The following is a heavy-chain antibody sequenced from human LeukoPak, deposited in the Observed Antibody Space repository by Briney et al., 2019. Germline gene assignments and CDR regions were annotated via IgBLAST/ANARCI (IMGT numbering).Heavy chain of an antibody. V-gene: IGHV3-30*18. CDR2: ISYDGSNK. CDR1: GFTFSSYG. D-gene: IGHD2-8*01. Sequence: GRSPRLSCAASGFTFSSYGMHWVRQAPGKGLEWVAVISYDGSNKYYADSVKGRFTISRDNSKNTLYLQMNSLRAEDTAVYYCAKDGCTNGVCYYFDYWGQGTLVTVSS. J-gene: IGHJ4*02. CDR3: AKDGCTNGVCYYFDY.